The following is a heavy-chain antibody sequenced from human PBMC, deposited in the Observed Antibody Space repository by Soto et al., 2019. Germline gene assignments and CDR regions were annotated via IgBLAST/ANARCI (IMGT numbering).Heavy chain of an antibody. J-gene: IGHJ4*02. D-gene: IGHD6-13*01. CDR3: AKVMAAAVGTSDY. CDR2: ISASGGST. CDR1: GFTFSNYA. V-gene: IGHV3-23*01. Sequence: GGSLRLSCAASGFTFSNYAMNWVRQAPGKGLELVSGISASGGSTYYADSVQGRFTISRDNSKNTLYLQMNSLRAEDTAVYYCAKVMAAAVGTSDYWGQGTLVTVSS.